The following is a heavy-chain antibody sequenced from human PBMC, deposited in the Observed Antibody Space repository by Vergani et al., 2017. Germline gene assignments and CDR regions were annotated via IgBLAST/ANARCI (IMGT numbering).Heavy chain of an antibody. CDR2: ISANDDT. D-gene: IGHD2-15*01. CDR1: GFTLSNYP. CDR3: AKDLTQYNC. Sequence: EVQVLESGGGLVQPGGSLRLSCAASGFTLSNYPMTWVRQAPGKGLEWVSAISANDDTYYADSVKGRFTVSRDNSKHTLYLQMNRLRAEDTAVYYCAKDLTQYNCWGQGTLVTVSS. J-gene: IGHJ4*02. V-gene: IGHV3-23*01.